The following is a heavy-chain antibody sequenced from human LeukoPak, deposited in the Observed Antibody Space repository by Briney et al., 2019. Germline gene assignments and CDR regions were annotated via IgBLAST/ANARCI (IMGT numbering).Heavy chain of an antibody. D-gene: IGHD2-15*01. V-gene: IGHV3-23*01. J-gene: IGHJ6*04. CDR3: AKVGCSGGSCSDGLDV. CDR2: ISGSGGST. Sequence: GGSLRLSCAASGLTFSSYAMSWARQAPGKGLEWVSAISGSGGSTYYADSVKGRFTISRDNSKNTLYLQMNSLRAEDTAVYYCAKVGCSGGSCSDGLDVWGKGTTVTVSS. CDR1: GLTFSSYA.